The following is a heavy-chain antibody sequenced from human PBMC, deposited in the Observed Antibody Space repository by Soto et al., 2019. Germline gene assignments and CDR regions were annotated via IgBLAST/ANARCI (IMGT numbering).Heavy chain of an antibody. V-gene: IGHV4-30-2*01. J-gene: IGHJ4*02. CDR2: IYHSGST. CDR1: GGSISSGGYS. Sequence: SETLSLTCAVSGGSISSGGYSWSWIRQPPGKGLEWIGYIYHSGSTYYNPSLKSRVTISVDRSKNQFSLKLSSVTAADTAVYYCARARGYSGYDEIDYWGQGTLVTVSS. D-gene: IGHD5-12*01. CDR3: ARARGYSGYDEIDY.